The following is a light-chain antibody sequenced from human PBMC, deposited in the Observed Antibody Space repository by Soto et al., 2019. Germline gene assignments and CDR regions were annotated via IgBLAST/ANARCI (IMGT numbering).Light chain of an antibody. CDR3: SSYTSRSTLDYV. J-gene: IGLJ1*01. Sequence: QSALTQPASVSGSPGQSITISCPGTSSDVGGYNYVSWYQQHPGKAPKLMIYEVSNRPSGVSNRCSGSKSGNTASLTISGLQAEDEADYYCSSYTSRSTLDYVFGSGTKLTVL. CDR2: EVS. CDR1: SSDVGGYNY. V-gene: IGLV2-14*01.